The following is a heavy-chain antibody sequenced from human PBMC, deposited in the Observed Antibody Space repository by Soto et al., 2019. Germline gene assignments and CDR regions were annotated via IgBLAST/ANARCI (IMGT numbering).Heavy chain of an antibody. J-gene: IGHJ6*02. CDR2: IYYSGST. CDR3: ARGGGGFYHYYYGIEV. CDR1: GGSISSGGYY. V-gene: IGHV4-31*03. Sequence: SETLSLTCTVSGGSISSGGYYWSWIRQHPGKGLEWIGYIYYSGSTYYNPSLKSRVTISVDTSKNQFSLKLSSVTAADTAVYYCARGGGGFYHYYYGIEVWGQGTTVTVSS. D-gene: IGHD3-10*01.